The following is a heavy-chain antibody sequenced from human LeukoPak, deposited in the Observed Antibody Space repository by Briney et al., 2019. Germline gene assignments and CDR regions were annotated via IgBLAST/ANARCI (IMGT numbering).Heavy chain of an antibody. CDR1: GFTFSSCW. J-gene: IGHJ4*02. CDR3: AKDHVISYDSSGFGDY. CDR2: INSDGSTT. D-gene: IGHD3-22*01. V-gene: IGHV3-74*01. Sequence: GGSLRLSCAASGFTFSSCWMHWVRQAPGEGLVWVSRINSDGSTTNYADSVKGRFTISRDNSKNTLYLQMNSLRAEDTAVYYCAKDHVISYDSSGFGDYWGQGTLVTVSS.